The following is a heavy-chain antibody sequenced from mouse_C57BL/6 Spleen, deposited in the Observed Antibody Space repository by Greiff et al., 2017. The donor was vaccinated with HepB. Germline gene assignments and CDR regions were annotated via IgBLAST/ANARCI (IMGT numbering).Heavy chain of an antibody. CDR2: ISDGGSYT. CDR1: GFTFSSYA. Sequence: EVNVVESGGGLVKPGGSLKLSCAASGFTFSSYAMSWVRQTPEKRLEWVATISDGGSYTYYPDNVKGRFTISRDNAKNNLYLQMSHLKSEDTAMYYCARDPVPYYFDYWGQGTTLTVSS. CDR3: ARDPVPYYFDY. J-gene: IGHJ2*01. V-gene: IGHV5-4*01.